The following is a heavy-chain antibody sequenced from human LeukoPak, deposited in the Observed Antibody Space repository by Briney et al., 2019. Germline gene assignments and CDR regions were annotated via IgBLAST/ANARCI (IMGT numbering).Heavy chain of an antibody. V-gene: IGHV1-8*03. Sequence: ASVKVSCKASGYTFTSYDINWVRQATGQGLEWMGWMNPNSGNTGYAQKFQGRVTITRNTSISTAYMELSSLRSEDTAVYYCARGNHYYDSSGYYYNFDYWGQGTLVTVSS. CDR2: MNPNSGNT. CDR3: ARGNHYYDSSGYYYNFDY. CDR1: GYTFTSYD. J-gene: IGHJ4*02. D-gene: IGHD3-22*01.